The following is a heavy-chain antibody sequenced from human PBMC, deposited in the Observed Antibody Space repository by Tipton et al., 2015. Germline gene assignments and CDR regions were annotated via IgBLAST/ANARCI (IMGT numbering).Heavy chain of an antibody. D-gene: IGHD2-15*01. CDR1: GASISSSNYY. V-gene: IGHV4-39*02. Sequence: TLSLTCSVSGASISSSNYYWDWVRQPPGKGLEWIGNTYDSGRTSYNPSLRSRVTISADVSQNQFSLRLSSVTAADTAVCYCAREVRHCAGGSCYSLDHWGQGALVTVSS. J-gene: IGHJ4*02. CDR2: TYDSGRT. CDR3: AREVRHCAGGSCYSLDH.